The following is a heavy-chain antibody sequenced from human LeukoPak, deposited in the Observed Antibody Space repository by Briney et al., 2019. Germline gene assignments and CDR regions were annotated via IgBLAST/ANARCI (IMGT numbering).Heavy chain of an antibody. D-gene: IGHD5-12*01. J-gene: IGHJ4*02. Sequence: GSSVKVSCKASGGTFSSYAISWVRQAPGQGLEWMGGIIPIFGTANYAQRFQGRVTITTDESTSTAYMELSSLRSEDTAVYYCAREGASGYEPLDYWGQGTLVTVSS. CDR1: GGTFSSYA. CDR2: IIPIFGTA. CDR3: AREGASGYEPLDY. V-gene: IGHV1-69*05.